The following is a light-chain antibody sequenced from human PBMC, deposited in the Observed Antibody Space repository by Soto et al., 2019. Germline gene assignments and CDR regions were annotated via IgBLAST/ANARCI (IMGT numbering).Light chain of an antibody. Sequence: AIRMTQSPSSFSASTGDRVTITCRASQGISSYLAWYQQKPGKAPKLLIYAASTLQSGVPSRFSGSGSGTDFTLTISCLKSEDFATYFCQQLNSYTITFGQGTRLEIK. CDR1: QGISSY. J-gene: IGKJ5*01. CDR3: QQLNSYTIT. V-gene: IGKV1-8*01. CDR2: AAS.